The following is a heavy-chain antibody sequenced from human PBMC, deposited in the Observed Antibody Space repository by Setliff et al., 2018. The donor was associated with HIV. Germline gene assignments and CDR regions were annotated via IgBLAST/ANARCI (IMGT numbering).Heavy chain of an antibody. V-gene: IGHV4-39*07. CDR2: IYYSGNT. J-gene: IGHJ4*02. CDR1: GGSISSSSCY. CDR3: ARDRGILSNWLYYFDS. D-gene: IGHD3-10*01. Sequence: SETLSLTCTVSGGSISSSSCYWGWIRQPPGKGLEWIGSIYYSGNTYYNPSLKSRVTISVDTSKNQFSLNLNSVTAADTALYYCARDRGILSNWLYYFDSWGQGTLVTVSS.